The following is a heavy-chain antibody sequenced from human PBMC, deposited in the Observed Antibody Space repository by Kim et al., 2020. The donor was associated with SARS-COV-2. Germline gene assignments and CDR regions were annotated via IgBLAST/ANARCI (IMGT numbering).Heavy chain of an antibody. Sequence: ASVKVSCKASGYTFTSYAMHWVRQAPGQRLEWMGWINAGNGNTKYSQKFQGRVTITRDTSASTAYMELSSLRSEDTAVYYCARVGSGSYFFGDYYYGMDVWGQGTTVTVS. CDR2: INAGNGNT. CDR3: ARVGSGSYFFGDYYYGMDV. CDR1: GYTFTSYA. V-gene: IGHV1-3*01. J-gene: IGHJ6*02. D-gene: IGHD1-26*01.